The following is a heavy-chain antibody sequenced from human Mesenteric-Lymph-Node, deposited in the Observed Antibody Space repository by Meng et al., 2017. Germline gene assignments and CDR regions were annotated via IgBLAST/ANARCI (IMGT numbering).Heavy chain of an antibody. V-gene: IGHV4-61*01. D-gene: IGHD6-19*01. CDR1: GGSVSSGSYY. CDR2: IYYSGST. Sequence: GSLRLSCTVSGGSVSSGSYYWSWIRQPPGKGLEWIGYIYYSGSTNYNPSPKSRVTISVDTSKNQFSLKLTSVTAADTAVYYCARDRSGGYHWFDPWGQGTLVTVSS. J-gene: IGHJ5*02. CDR3: ARDRSGGYHWFDP.